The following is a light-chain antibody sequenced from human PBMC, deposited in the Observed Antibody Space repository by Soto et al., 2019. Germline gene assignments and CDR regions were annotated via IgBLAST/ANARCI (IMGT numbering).Light chain of an antibody. J-gene: IGKJ4*01. CDR1: QSVGRNF. Sequence: EIVLTQSPGTLSLSPGERATLSCRASQSVGRNFLAWFQQKPGQAPRLLIYDASSRATGIPDRFSGSGSGTDFTLTISRLEPEDFAVFYCHQYAASPLTFGGGTTVEIK. CDR3: HQYAASPLT. CDR2: DAS. V-gene: IGKV3-20*01.